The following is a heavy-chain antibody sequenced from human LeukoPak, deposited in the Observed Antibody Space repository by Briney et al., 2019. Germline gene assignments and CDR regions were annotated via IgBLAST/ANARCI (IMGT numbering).Heavy chain of an antibody. J-gene: IGHJ4*02. CDR1: GFTFSSYS. CDR2: ISSSRSYI. D-gene: IGHD2-21*01. CDR3: GKVAGDW. V-gene: IGHV3-21*01. Sequence: GGSLRLSCAASGFTFSSYSMNWVRQAPGKGLEWVSSISSSRSYIYYADSVKSRFTISRDNAKNSLYLQMNSLRAEDTAVYYCGKVAGDWWGQGTLVTVSS.